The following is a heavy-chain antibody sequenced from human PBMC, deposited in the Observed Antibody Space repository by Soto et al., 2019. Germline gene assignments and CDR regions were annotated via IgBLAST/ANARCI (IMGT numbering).Heavy chain of an antibody. V-gene: IGHV3-11*05. CDR1: GFSFSDYY. J-gene: IGHJ2*01. Sequence: QVQPVESGGGLVKPGGSLRLSCAASGFSFSDYYMSWIRQAPGKGLEWVSYITSSSSYTNYADSVKGRFTSSRDNAKNSLYLQMNSLRAEDTAVYYRAKLRPSYWYFDLWGRGTLVIVSS. D-gene: IGHD1-7*01. CDR3: AKLRPSYWYFDL. CDR2: ITSSSSYT.